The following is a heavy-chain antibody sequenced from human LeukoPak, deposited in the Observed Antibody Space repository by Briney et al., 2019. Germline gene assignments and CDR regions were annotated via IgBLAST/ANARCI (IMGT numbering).Heavy chain of an antibody. Sequence: ASVKVSCKTSGYSFSNYGINWVRQAPGQGLEWMGWISGNNGNTNYAENFQGRVTMTTDSSTTTAYMELRSLRSDDTAVYYCARDPDYYESDQEYYYGMDVWGQGTTVTVSS. CDR3: ARDPDYYESDQEYYYGMDV. V-gene: IGHV1-18*04. CDR1: GYSFSNYG. D-gene: IGHD3-16*01. CDR2: ISGNNGNT. J-gene: IGHJ6*02.